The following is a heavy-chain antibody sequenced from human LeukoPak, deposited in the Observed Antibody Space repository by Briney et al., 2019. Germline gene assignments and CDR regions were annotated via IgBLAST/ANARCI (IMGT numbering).Heavy chain of an antibody. Sequence: GSLRLSCAASGFTFSSSWMSWVRQAPGKGLEWVANIKQDGSEKYYVDSVKGRFTISRDNAKNSLYLQMNSLRAEDTAAYYCARNYGGNSDHWGQGTRVTVSS. V-gene: IGHV3-7*04. CDR3: ARNYGGNSDH. CDR2: IKQDGSEK. CDR1: GFTFSSSW. D-gene: IGHD4-23*01. J-gene: IGHJ4*02.